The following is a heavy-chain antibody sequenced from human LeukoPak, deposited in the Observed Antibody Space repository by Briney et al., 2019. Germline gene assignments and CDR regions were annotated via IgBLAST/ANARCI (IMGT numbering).Heavy chain of an antibody. D-gene: IGHD7-27*01. Sequence: KPSETLSLTCTVSGGSISSSNYYWGWIRQSPGKGLEWIGSIYYTGSTYYNPSLKSRVTISLDTSKNQFSLKLSSVTAADTAVYYCATSNWGSGYLDYWGQGTLVTVSS. CDR2: IYYTGST. V-gene: IGHV4-39*07. CDR3: ATSNWGSGYLDY. CDR1: GGSISSSNYY. J-gene: IGHJ4*02.